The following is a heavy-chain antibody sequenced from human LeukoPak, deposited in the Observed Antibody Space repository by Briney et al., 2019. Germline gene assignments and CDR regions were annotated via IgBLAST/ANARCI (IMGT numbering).Heavy chain of an antibody. CDR1: GGTFRSYG. J-gene: IGHJ6*02. D-gene: IGHD3-10*01. Sequence: GASLKLSCHASGGTFRSYGINWVRQAPGKGLEWMGRIIPIFGIANYAQKFKGRVTITADKSTSTAYIELSSLRSEDTAVYYCARGGVYYGSGRDMDVWGQGTTVTVSS. CDR3: ARGGVYYGSGRDMDV. CDR2: IIPIFGIA. V-gene: IGHV1-69*04.